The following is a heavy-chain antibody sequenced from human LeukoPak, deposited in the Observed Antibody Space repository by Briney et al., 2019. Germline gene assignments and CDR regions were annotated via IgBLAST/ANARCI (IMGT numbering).Heavy chain of an antibody. Sequence: SETLSLTCTVSGGSISNKYWSWIRQPPGKGLEWIGYIYYSGSTNYNPSLKSRVTISVDTSKNQFSLKLSSVTAADTAVYYCARDPGIAAAGTKDYWGQGTLVTVSS. CDR1: GGSISNKY. CDR3: ARDPGIAAAGTKDY. D-gene: IGHD6-13*01. V-gene: IGHV4-59*01. CDR2: IYYSGST. J-gene: IGHJ4*02.